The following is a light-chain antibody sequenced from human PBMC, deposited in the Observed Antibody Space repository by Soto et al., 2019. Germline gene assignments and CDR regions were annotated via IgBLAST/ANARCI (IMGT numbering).Light chain of an antibody. CDR2: EVR. CDR3: SSYTGTYAYV. Sequence: QSALTQPASVSGSPGQSITISCTGTSSDVGSYNYVSWYQQHPGKAPKLMIYEVRNRPSGVSDRLSGSKSGKTASLTIFGLQAEDEADYYCSSYTGTYAYVFGTGTKVTVL. V-gene: IGLV2-14*01. CDR1: SSDVGSYNY. J-gene: IGLJ1*01.